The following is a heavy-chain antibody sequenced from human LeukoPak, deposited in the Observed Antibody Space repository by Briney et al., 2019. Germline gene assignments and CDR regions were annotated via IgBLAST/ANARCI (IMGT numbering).Heavy chain of an antibody. Sequence: SETLSLTCAVYGGSFSGYYWSWIRQPPGKGLEWIGEINHSGSTNYNPSLKSRVTISVDTSKNQFSLKLSSVTAADTAVYYCARHQITIFGVVPPGYYGMDVWGQGTTVTVSS. CDR3: ARHQITIFGVVPPGYYGMDV. CDR2: INHSGST. CDR1: GGSFSGYY. J-gene: IGHJ6*02. V-gene: IGHV4-34*01. D-gene: IGHD3-3*01.